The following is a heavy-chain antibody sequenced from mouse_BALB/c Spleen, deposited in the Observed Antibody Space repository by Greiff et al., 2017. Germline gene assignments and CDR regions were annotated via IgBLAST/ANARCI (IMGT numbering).Heavy chain of an antibody. CDR1: GFTFSSYG. CDR3: ARHDYRWFAY. V-gene: IGHV5-6*01. J-gene: IGHJ3*01. Sequence: EVQGVESGGDLVKPGGSLKLSCAASGFTFSSYGMSWVRQTPDKRLEWVATISSGGSYTYYPDSVKGRFTISRDNAKNTLYLQMSSLKSEDTAMYYCARHDYRWFAYWGQGTLVTVSA. D-gene: IGHD2-14*01. CDR2: ISSGGSYT.